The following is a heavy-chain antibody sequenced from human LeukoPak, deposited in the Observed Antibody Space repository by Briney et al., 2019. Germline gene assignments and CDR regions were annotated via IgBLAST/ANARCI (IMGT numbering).Heavy chain of an antibody. Sequence: SETLSLTCAVSGYSFTSGYYWGWIRQPPGKGLEWIGSISYSGYTYYNPSLTGRVTISVDTSKNQFSLNLTSVTAADTAVYYCASGVVIAAEVHYWGQGTLVAVSS. CDR3: ASGVVIAAEVHY. D-gene: IGHD2-21*01. CDR1: GYSFTSGYY. V-gene: IGHV4-38-2*01. CDR2: ISYSGYT. J-gene: IGHJ4*02.